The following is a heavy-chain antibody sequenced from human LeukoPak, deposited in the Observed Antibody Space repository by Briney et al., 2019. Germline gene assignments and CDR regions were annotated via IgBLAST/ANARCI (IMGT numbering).Heavy chain of an antibody. J-gene: IGHJ5*02. CDR3: ARDRGSGWNNWFDP. D-gene: IGHD6-19*01. CDR2: IYYSAST. V-gene: IGHV4-59*01. Sequence: GYIYYSASTNYNPSLKSRVTISVDTSKNQFSLKLSSVTAADTAVYYCARDRGSGWNNWFDPWGQGTLVTVSS.